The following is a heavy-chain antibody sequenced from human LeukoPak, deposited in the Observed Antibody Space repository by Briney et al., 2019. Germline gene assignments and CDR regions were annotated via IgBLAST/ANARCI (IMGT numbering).Heavy chain of an antibody. CDR1: GGYISSISSNNYH. J-gene: IGHJ6*02. Sequence: NTSETLSLTCIVSGGYISSISSNNYHWGWIRQPPGKGLEWIGSIYYSGSTYYNPSLKSRVTISVDTSKNQFSLKLSSVTAADTALYYCAREMGAVTAHGIDVWGQGTTVTVSS. V-gene: IGHV4-39*02. CDR2: IYYSGST. CDR3: AREMGAVTAHGIDV. D-gene: IGHD3-16*01.